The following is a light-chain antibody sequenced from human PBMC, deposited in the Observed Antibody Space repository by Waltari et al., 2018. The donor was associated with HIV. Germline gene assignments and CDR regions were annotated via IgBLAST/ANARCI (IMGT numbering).Light chain of an antibody. J-gene: IGKJ2*01. CDR2: GVS. CDR1: QRVGSSS. V-gene: IGKV3-20*01. Sequence: EIVLTQSPGTLSLSPGERAPLSCRASQRVGSSSLAWFQHKPGQAPRLLLYGVSTRATGIPDRFSGSGSGTDFTLTINRLEPEDFAVYYCQQYGSSPRTFGQGTKLDMK. CDR3: QQYGSSPRT.